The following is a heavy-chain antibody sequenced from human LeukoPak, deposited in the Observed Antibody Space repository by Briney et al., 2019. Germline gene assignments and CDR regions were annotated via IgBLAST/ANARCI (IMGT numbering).Heavy chain of an antibody. J-gene: IGHJ5*01. D-gene: IGHD1-1*01. V-gene: IGHV4-38-2*01. CDR2: IYHSGST. Sequence: PSETLSLTCDVSDYSISSGYYWGWIRQPPGKGLEWIGSIYHSGSTHYNPSLKSRVTISVDTSKNQLSLKLTSVTAADTAVYHCARGMTYWKGDWFDSWGQGTLVIVSS. CDR1: DYSISSGYY. CDR3: ARGMTYWKGDWFDS.